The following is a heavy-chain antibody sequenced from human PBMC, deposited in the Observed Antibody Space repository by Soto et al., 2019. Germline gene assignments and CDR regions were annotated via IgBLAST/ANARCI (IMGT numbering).Heavy chain of an antibody. D-gene: IGHD2-2*01. J-gene: IGHJ3*02. Sequence: QVQLQQWGAGLLKPSETLSLTCAVYGGSFSGYYWTWIRQPPGKGLEWIGEINHSGSTNYNPSLTSRVTISADTSKNQFSLNLTSVTAADTAVYYCARGECSSNYCFTRWALDIWGQGTVVTVSS. V-gene: IGHV4-34*01. CDR2: INHSGST. CDR3: ARGECSSNYCFTRWALDI. CDR1: GGSFSGYY.